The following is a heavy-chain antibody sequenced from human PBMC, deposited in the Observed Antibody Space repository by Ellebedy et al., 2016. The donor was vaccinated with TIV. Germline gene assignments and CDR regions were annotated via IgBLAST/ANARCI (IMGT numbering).Heavy chain of an antibody. CDR2: INSDGSST. J-gene: IGHJ4*02. Sequence: GESLKISXAASGFTFSSYWMHWVRQAPGKGLVWVSRINSDGSSTSYADSVKGRFTISRDNAKNTLYLQMNSLRAEDTAVYYCARGFYGSGIGWGQGTLVTVSS. CDR1: GFTFSSYW. V-gene: IGHV3-74*01. CDR3: ARGFYGSGIG. D-gene: IGHD3-10*01.